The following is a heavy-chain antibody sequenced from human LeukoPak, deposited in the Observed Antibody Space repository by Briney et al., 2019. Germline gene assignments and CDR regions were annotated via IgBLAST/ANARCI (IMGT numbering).Heavy chain of an antibody. CDR1: GFTFSSYG. Sequence: GRSLRLSCAASGFTFSSYGMHWVRQAPGKGLEWVAVISYDGSNKYYADSVKGRFTISRDNSKNTLYLQMNSLRAEDTAVYYCAKDPGYSSSRYYFDYWGQGTLVTVSS. D-gene: IGHD6-13*01. CDR3: AKDPGYSSSRYYFDY. J-gene: IGHJ4*02. CDR2: ISYDGSNK. V-gene: IGHV3-30*18.